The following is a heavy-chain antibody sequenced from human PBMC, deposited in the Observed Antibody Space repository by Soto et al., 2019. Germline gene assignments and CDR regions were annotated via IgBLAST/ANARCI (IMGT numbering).Heavy chain of an antibody. D-gene: IGHD5-18*01. J-gene: IGHJ4*01. CDR3: ARGIDSAKAGY. V-gene: IGHV4-34*01. Sequence: SVTMSVTCAVDGGSFSGYYWSWIRQPPGKGLEWIGEISPYGGTNYNPSLRSRVTMSRDTSRNQLSLQLTSMTAADTAVYYCARGIDSAKAGYWDQGALVTVSS. CDR2: ISPYGGT. CDR1: GGSFSGYY.